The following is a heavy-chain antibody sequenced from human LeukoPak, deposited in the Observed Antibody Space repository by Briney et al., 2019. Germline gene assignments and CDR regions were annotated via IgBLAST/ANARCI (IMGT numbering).Heavy chain of an antibody. D-gene: IGHD4-23*01. J-gene: IGHJ1*01. V-gene: IGHV4-39*07. CDR2: IYYSGST. CDR3: ARHGHFGGNYEYFQH. CDR1: GGSISSSSYY. Sequence: PSETLSLTCTVSGGSISSSSYYWGWIRQPPGKGLEWIGSIYYSGSTYYNPSLKSRVTISVDTSKNQFSLKLSSVTAADTAVYYCARHGHFGGNYEYFQHWGQGTLVTVSS.